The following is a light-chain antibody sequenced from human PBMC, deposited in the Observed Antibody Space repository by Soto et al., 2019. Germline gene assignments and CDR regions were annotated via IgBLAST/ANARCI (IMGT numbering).Light chain of an antibody. CDR1: SSDVGAFDY. CDR2: DVS. V-gene: IGLV2-14*01. CDR3: SSYTPGRTEV. J-gene: IGLJ1*01. Sequence: QSVLTQPASVSGSPGQSITMSCTGTSSDVGAFDYVSWYQQNLNKAPKLMIYDVSDRPSGVSNRLAGANSGKTASLTISGLQAEDEAEYYCSSYTPGRTEVLGTGTKLTVL.